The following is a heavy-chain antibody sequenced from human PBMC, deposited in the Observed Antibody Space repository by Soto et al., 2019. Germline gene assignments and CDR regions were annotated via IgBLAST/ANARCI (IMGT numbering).Heavy chain of an antibody. CDR3: ARARLGLSLDY. CDR1: GFTFSSYW. J-gene: IGHJ4*02. V-gene: IGHV3-7*01. CDR2: IKQDGSEK. Sequence: EVQLVESGGGLVQPGGSLRLSCAASGFTFSSYWMSWVRQAPGKGLEWVAIIKQDGSEKYYVDSVKGRFTISRDNAKNSLYLQMNSLRAEDTAVYYCARARLGLSLDYWGQGTLVTVSS. D-gene: IGHD3-16*02.